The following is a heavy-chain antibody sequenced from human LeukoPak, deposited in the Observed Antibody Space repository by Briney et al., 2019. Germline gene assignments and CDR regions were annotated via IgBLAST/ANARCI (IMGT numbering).Heavy chain of an antibody. CDR3: AGHTAMVAPFDY. J-gene: IGHJ4*02. CDR1: GVSISSSSYY. D-gene: IGHD5-18*01. Sequence: PSETLSLTCTVSGVSISSSSYYWGWIRQPPGKGLEWIGSIYYSGSTYYNPSLKSRVTISVDTSKNQFSLKLSSVTAADTAVYYCAGHTAMVAPFDYWGQGTLVTVSS. CDR2: IYYSGST. V-gene: IGHV4-39*01.